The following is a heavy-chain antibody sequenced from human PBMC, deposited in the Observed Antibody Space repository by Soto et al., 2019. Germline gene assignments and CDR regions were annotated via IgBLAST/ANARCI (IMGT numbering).Heavy chain of an antibody. CDR3: ASTGGVSVYGMDV. Sequence: ASVKVSCKASGYTFTSYYMHWVRQAPGQGLEWMGGIIPIFGTANYAQKFQGRVTITADESTSTAYMELSSLRSEDTAVYYCASTGGVSVYGMDVWGQGTTVTVSS. V-gene: IGHV1-69*13. CDR1: GYTFTSYY. J-gene: IGHJ6*02. CDR2: IIPIFGTA. D-gene: IGHD3-10*01.